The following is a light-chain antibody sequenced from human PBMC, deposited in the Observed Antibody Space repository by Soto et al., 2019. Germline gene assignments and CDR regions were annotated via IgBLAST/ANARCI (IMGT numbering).Light chain of an antibody. CDR3: LQLNRYPLT. Sequence: IQMTQSPSSLSASVGARVPISCRASQDIRNTLAWYQQKPGEAPKLLVYSASTLQSGVPSRFSGGGSETEFSLTIGTLQPEDFATYYCLQLNRYPLTFGGGTKVDIK. CDR2: SAS. V-gene: IGKV1-17*01. J-gene: IGKJ4*01. CDR1: QDIRNT.